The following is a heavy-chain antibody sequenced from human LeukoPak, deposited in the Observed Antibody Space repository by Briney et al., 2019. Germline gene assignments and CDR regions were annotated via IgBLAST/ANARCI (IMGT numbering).Heavy chain of an antibody. CDR3: ARRSCSSTSCYYFDY. CDR1: GFTFSSYW. J-gene: IGHJ4*02. Sequence: GGSLRLSCAASGFTFSSYWMSWVRQAPGKGLEWVANIQQDGRGKYYVDSVKGRFTISRDNARNSLYLQMNSLRAEDTAVYYCARRSCSSTSCYYFDYWGQGTLVTVSS. CDR2: IQQDGRGK. V-gene: IGHV3-7*01. D-gene: IGHD2-2*01.